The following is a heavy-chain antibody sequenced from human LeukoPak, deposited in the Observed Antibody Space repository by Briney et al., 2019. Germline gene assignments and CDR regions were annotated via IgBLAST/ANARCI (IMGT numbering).Heavy chain of an antibody. CDR1: GGSIRLYA. D-gene: IGHD3-22*01. V-gene: IGHV1-46*01. Sequence: ASVKVSCKASGGSIRLYAISWVRQAPGQGLEWMGIINPSGGITTYAQKFRGRVTMTRDTSTSTVNMELSSLRSEDTAVYYCARAYYYDSSGPLHYFDYWGQGTLVTVSS. CDR2: INPSGGIT. J-gene: IGHJ4*02. CDR3: ARAYYYDSSGPLHYFDY.